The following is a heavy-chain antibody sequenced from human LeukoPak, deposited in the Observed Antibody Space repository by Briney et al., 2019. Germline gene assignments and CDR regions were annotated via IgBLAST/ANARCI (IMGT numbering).Heavy chain of an antibody. J-gene: IGHJ5*02. D-gene: IGHD2-15*01. CDR3: ARALRGYCSGGSCSRFDP. CDR1: GFTFSSHA. V-gene: IGHV3-30-3*01. CDR2: ISYDGSNK. Sequence: PGGSLRLSCAASGFTFSSHAMHWVRQAPGKGLEWVAVISYDGSNKYYADSVKGRFTISRDNSKNTLYLQMNSLRAEDTAVYYCARALRGYCSGGSCSRFDPWGQGTLVTVSS.